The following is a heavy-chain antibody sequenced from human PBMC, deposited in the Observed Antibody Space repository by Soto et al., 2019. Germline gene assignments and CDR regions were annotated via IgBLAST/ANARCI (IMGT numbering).Heavy chain of an antibody. D-gene: IGHD2-2*01. J-gene: IGHJ3*02. CDR2: TYYRSKWYN. CDR3: ARDLVVPAAMQLHAFDI. V-gene: IGHV6-1*01. CDR1: GDSVSSNSAA. Sequence: SQTLSLTCAISGDSVSSNSAAWNWIRQSPSRGLEWLGRTYYRSKWYNDYAVSVKSRITINPDTSKNQFSLQLNSVTPEDTAVYYCARDLVVPAAMQLHAFDIWGQGTIVTVSS.